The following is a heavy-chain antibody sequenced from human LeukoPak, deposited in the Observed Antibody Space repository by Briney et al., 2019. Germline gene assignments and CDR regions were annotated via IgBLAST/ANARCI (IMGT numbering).Heavy chain of an antibody. CDR2: IYYSGST. CDR3: ARAPQRDHYGDYFDY. CDR1: GGSISSGGYY. D-gene: IGHD4-17*01. Sequence: SQTLSLTCTVFGGSISSGGYYWSWIRQHPGKGLEWIGYIYYSGSTYYNPSLKSRVTISVDTSKNQFSLKLSSVTAADTAVYYCARAPQRDHYGDYFDYWGQGTLVTVSS. V-gene: IGHV4-31*03. J-gene: IGHJ4*02.